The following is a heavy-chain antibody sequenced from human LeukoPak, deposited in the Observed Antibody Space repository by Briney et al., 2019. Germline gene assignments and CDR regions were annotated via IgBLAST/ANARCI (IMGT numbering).Heavy chain of an antibody. D-gene: IGHD3-3*01. Sequence: PGGSLRLSCAASGFTFSSYAMSWVRQAPGKGLEWVSAISGSGGSTYYADSVKGRFTISRGNSKNTLYLQMNSLRAEDTAVYYCAKAITGITISYFDYWGQGTLVTVSS. V-gene: IGHV3-23*01. CDR2: ISGSGGST. CDR1: GFTFSSYA. J-gene: IGHJ4*02. CDR3: AKAITGITISYFDY.